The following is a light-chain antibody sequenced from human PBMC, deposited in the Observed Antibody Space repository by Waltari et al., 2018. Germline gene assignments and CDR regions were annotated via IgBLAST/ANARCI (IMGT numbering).Light chain of an antibody. Sequence: IVMTQSPATLSVSPGERATLSCRASQSVSSNLAWYQQKPGQAPRLLIYDASTRATDIPARFSGSGSGTEFTLTISSLQSEDFAVYYCQQYNDWPPMYTFGQGTKVEVK. CDR3: QQYNDWPPMYT. CDR1: QSVSSN. V-gene: IGKV3-15*01. J-gene: IGKJ2*01. CDR2: DAS.